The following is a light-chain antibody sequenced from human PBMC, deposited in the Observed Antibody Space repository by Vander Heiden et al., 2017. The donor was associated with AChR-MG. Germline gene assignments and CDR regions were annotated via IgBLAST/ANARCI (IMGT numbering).Light chain of an antibody. J-gene: IGLJ3*02. V-gene: IGLV2-14*03. CDR2: DVS. CDR3: SSYTSSSTVV. CDR1: TRNVVGDDY. Sequence: SLLTRPAVAAPPAGPTTTSCSTATRNVVGDDYVSWYQQHPGKAPKLMIYDVSNRPSGASTRFSGSKSGNTASLTISGLQAEDEADYYCSSYTSSSTVVFGGGTKLTVL.